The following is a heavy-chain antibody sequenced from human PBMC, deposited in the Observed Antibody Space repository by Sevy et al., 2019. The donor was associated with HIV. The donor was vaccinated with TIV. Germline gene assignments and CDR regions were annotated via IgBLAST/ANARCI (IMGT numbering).Heavy chain of an antibody. CDR2: ISSGGATI. D-gene: IGHD3-22*01. V-gene: IGHV3-11*04. Sequence: GGCLRLSCAASGFTFSDYYMSWIRQAPGKGLEWISYISSGGATIYYADSVKGRFTISRDNAKNSLYLQMNSLRAEDTAVYYCARDRRSDSDSSGTDYWGHGTLVTVSS. J-gene: IGHJ4*01. CDR3: ARDRRSDSDSSGTDY. CDR1: GFTFSDYY.